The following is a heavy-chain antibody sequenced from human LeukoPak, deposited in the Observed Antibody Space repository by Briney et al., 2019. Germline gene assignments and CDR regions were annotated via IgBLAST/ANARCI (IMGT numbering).Heavy chain of an antibody. V-gene: IGHV5-10-1*01. Sequence: GESLKISCKGSGYIFTSYCISWVRQVPGKGLEWMGRIDPSNSYTNYSPSFQGHVTISADKSISTAYLQWSSLKASDTAMYYCVIDAFDIWGQGTMVTVSS. J-gene: IGHJ3*02. CDR3: VIDAFDI. CDR1: GYIFTSYC. D-gene: IGHD3-10*01. CDR2: IDPSNSYT.